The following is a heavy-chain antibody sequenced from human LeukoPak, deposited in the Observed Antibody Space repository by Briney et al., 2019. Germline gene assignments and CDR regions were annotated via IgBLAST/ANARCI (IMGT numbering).Heavy chain of an antibody. D-gene: IGHD3-3*01. J-gene: IGHJ2*01. V-gene: IGHV3-21*01. Sequence: VGSLRLSCAASGFTFSSYSMNWVRQAPGKGLEWVSPISSSSSYIYYADSVKGRFTISRDNAKNSLYLQMNSLRAEDTAVYYCARDYDFWSFIGYFDLWGRGTLVTVSS. CDR2: ISSSSSYI. CDR3: ARDYDFWSFIGYFDL. CDR1: GFTFSSYS.